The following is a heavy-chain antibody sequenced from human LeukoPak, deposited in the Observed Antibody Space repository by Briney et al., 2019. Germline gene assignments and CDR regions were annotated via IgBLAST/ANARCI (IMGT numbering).Heavy chain of an antibody. V-gene: IGHV4-59*01. D-gene: IGHD2-15*01. CDR1: GGSISSYY. J-gene: IGHJ5*02. CDR2: IYYSGST. Sequence: SETLSLTCTGSGGSISSYYWSWIRQPPGKGLEWIGYIYYSGSTNYNPSLKSRVTISVDTSKNQFSLKLSSVTAADTAVYYCARGYCSGGSCPGGWFDPWGQGTLVTVSS. CDR3: ARGYCSGGSCPGGWFDP.